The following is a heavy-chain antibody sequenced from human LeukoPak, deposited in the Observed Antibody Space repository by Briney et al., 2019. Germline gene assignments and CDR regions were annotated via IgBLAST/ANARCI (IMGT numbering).Heavy chain of an antibody. V-gene: IGHV3-11*04. CDR1: GFTLSDYY. CDR2: ISSSGSTI. CDR3: ARVKYSGSYPHDY. D-gene: IGHD1-26*01. J-gene: IGHJ4*02. Sequence: GGSLRLSCAASGFTLSDYYMSWIRQAPGKGLEWVSYISSSGSTIYYADSVKGRFTISRDNAKNSLYLQMNSLRAEDTALYYCARVKYSGSYPHDYWGQGTLVTVSS.